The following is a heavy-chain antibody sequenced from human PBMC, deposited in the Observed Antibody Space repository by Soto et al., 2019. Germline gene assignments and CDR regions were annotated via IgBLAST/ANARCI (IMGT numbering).Heavy chain of an antibody. D-gene: IGHD5-12*01. V-gene: IGHV3-23*01. CDR3: AKDSGYDHTD. Sequence: EVQLLESGGGLVQPGGSLRLSCAASGFTFGSSGMSWVRQAPGKGLEWISGLSGSGGSTYYADSVKGRFTISGDTSKSTLYLQMHSLRVEDTAVYYCAKDSGYDHTDWGQGTLVTVSS. CDR2: LSGSGGST. CDR1: GFTFGSSG. J-gene: IGHJ4*02.